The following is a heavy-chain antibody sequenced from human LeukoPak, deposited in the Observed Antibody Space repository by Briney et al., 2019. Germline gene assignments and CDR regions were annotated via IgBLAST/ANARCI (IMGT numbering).Heavy chain of an antibody. CDR2: IYYSGST. D-gene: IGHD1-26*01. V-gene: IGHV4-39*07. CDR1: GGSISSSSYY. CDR3: ARTLARASSSGSYYGAFDI. J-gene: IGHJ3*02. Sequence: SETLSLTCTVSGGSISSSSYYWGWIRRPPGKGLEWIGSIYYSGSTYYNPSLKSRVTISVDTSKNQFSLKLSSVTAADTAVYYCARTLARASSSGSYYGAFDIWGQGTMVTVSS.